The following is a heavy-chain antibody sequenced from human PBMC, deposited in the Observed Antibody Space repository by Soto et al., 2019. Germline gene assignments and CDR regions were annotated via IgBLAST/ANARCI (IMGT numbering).Heavy chain of an antibody. CDR2: ISAYNGNT. J-gene: IGHJ6*03. Sequence: ASVKVSCKASGYTFTSYGISWVRQAPGQGLEWMGWISAYNGNTNYAQKLQGRVTMTTDTSTSTAYMELRSLRSDDTAVYYCARDHYDFWSGRRGYYYMDVWGQGTTVTVSS. CDR3: ARDHYDFWSGRRGYYYMDV. CDR1: GYTFTSYG. V-gene: IGHV1-18*01. D-gene: IGHD3-3*01.